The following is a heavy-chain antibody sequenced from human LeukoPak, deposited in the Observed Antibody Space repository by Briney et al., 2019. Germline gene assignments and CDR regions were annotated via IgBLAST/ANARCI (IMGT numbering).Heavy chain of an antibody. J-gene: IGHJ1*01. CDR2: IYYRGRT. V-gene: IGHV4-59*08. Sequence: SETLSLTCTVSGGSLSTSYWSWIRQPPGKGPQWIAYIYYRGRTNYNPSLQSRVTISVDTSRNQFSLRLSSVTAADTAVYYCARQSDDLGYFQHWGQGALVTVSS. CDR3: ARQSDDLGYFQH. D-gene: IGHD3-16*01. CDR1: GGSLSTSY.